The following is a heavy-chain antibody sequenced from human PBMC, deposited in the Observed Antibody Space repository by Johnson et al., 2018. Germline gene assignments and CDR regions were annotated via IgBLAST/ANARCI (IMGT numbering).Heavy chain of an antibody. V-gene: IGHV3-7*01. Sequence: VQLQESGGGLVQPGRSLRLSCVASGFTLNLHWMRWVRQAPGKGLEWVASINQDVSQNIYVDSVKGRVTISRDNAKNSLYLVMDSLRVEDTAVYYCGRGHYGLDVWGQGTTVIVSS. CDR3: GRGHYGLDV. J-gene: IGHJ6*02. CDR2: INQDVSQN. CDR1: GFTLNLHW.